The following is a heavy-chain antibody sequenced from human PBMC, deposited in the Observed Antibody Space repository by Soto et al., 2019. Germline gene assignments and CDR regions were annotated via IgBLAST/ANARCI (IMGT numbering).Heavy chain of an antibody. V-gene: IGHV3-7*01. CDR1: GFTFSDSW. CDR3: VRGGSNYAS. CDR2: IKPDESEK. Sequence: EVQLVETGGGLVQPGGSLRLSCTASGFTFSDSWMTWVPHAPGKGLEWVARIKPDESEKKYANSVKGRFSISRDNAKNSMYLQMDSPRGEDTAVYYCVRGGSNYASWGQGTLVTVSS. J-gene: IGHJ5*02. D-gene: IGHD4-4*01.